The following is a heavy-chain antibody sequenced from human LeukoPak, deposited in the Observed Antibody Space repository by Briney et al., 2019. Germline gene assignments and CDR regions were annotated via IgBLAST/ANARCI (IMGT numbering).Heavy chain of an antibody. J-gene: IGHJ4*02. Sequence: SVKVSCKASGGTFSSYAISWVRQAPGQGFEWMGRIIPILGIANYAQKFQGRVTITADKSTSTAYMELSSLRSDDTAVYYCARDRFGSHPGADYWGQGTLLIVSS. CDR2: IIPILGIA. D-gene: IGHD3-16*01. V-gene: IGHV1-69*04. CDR1: GGTFSSYA. CDR3: ARDRFGSHPGADY.